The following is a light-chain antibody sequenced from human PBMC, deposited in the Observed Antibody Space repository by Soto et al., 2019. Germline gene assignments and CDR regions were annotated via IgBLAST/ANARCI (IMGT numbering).Light chain of an antibody. CDR2: DVS. CDR1: SSDVGGYNC. J-gene: IGLJ1*01. Sequence: QSALTQPASVSGSPGQSITISCTGTSSDVGGYNCVSWYQQHPGKAPKLMIHDVSNRPSGVSNRFSGSKSGNTASLTISGLQAEDEADYYCSSYTSSSTQVFGTGTKVTVL. CDR3: SSYTSSSTQV. V-gene: IGLV2-14*01.